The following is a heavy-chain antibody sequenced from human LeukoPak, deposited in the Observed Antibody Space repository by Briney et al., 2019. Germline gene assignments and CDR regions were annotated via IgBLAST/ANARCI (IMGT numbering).Heavy chain of an antibody. Sequence: SETLSLTCTVSGGSITSYYWSWIRQSAGKGPEWIGRIYSSGSTNYNPSLKSRITISRDTSKNEVSLNMRAVTAADTAVYYCARDGEDILSNWFDPWGEGILVTVSS. J-gene: IGHJ5*02. CDR1: GGSITSYY. CDR3: ARDGEDILSNWFDP. CDR2: IYSSGST. D-gene: IGHD2/OR15-2a*01. V-gene: IGHV4-4*07.